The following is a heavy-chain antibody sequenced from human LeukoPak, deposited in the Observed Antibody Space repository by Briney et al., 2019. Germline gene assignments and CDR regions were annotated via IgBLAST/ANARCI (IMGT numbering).Heavy chain of an antibody. CDR3: ATKGDYYDSSGYRNDGFDI. CDR1: GYTLTELS. Sequence: GASVKVSCKVSGYTLTELSMHWVRQAPGKGLEWMGGFDPEDAETIYAQKLRGRVTMTEDTYTDTAYMELSSLRSEDTAVYYCATKGDYYDSSGYRNDGFDIWGQGTMVTVSS. J-gene: IGHJ3*02. D-gene: IGHD3-22*01. CDR2: FDPEDAET. V-gene: IGHV1-24*01.